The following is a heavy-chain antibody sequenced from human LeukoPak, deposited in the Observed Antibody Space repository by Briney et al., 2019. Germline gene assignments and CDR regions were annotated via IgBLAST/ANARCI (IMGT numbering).Heavy chain of an antibody. D-gene: IGHD3-22*01. V-gene: IGHV4-59*10. J-gene: IGHJ5*02. Sequence: SETLSLTCAVYGGSFSGYYWSWIRQPAGKGLEWIGRIYTSGSTNCNPSLKSRVTMSVDTSKNQFSLKLSSVTAADTAVYYCARGSSGYYTNWFDPWGQGTLVTVSS. CDR2: IYTSGST. CDR1: GGSFSGYY. CDR3: ARGSSGYYTNWFDP.